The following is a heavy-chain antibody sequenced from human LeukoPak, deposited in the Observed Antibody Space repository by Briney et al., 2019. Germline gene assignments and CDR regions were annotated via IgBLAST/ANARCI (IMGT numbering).Heavy chain of an antibody. V-gene: IGHV3-23*01. CDR2: IRDSGDST. CDR1: GFTFSSYG. CDR3: ANYGSRRSDY. J-gene: IGHJ4*02. Sequence: GGSLRLSCAASGFTFSSYGMSWVRQAPGKRLEWVSAIRDSGDSTYYADSVKGRFTISRDNSKNTLYLQMNSLRAEDTAVYYCANYGSRRSDYWGQGTLVTVSS. D-gene: IGHD3-10*01.